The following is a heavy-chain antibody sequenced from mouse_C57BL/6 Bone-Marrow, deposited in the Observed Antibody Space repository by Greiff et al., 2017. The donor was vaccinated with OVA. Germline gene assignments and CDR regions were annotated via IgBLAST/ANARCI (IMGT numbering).Heavy chain of an antibody. CDR2: LYPGDGDT. CDR1: GYAFSSSW. CDR3: ATMVTTTGFAY. Sequence: QVQLQQSGPELVKPGASVKISCKASGYAFSSSWMNWVKQRPGKGLEWIGRLYPGDGDTNYNGKFKGKATLTADKSSSTAYMQLSSLTSEDSAVYFCATMVTTTGFAYWGQGTLVTVSA. D-gene: IGHD2-2*01. J-gene: IGHJ3*01. V-gene: IGHV1-82*01.